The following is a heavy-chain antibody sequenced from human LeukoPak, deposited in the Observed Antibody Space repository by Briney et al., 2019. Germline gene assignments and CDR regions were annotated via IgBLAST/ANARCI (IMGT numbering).Heavy chain of an antibody. V-gene: IGHV3-23*01. J-gene: IGHJ4*02. D-gene: IGHD6-19*01. Sequence: GGSLGLSCATSGFTFRNYWMTWVRQAPGKGLEWVSTISGGGGSTYYAESVQGRFTISRDDSKNMLFLQMHGQRAEDTAVYYCTKGEVAGTFDSWGQGTLVTVSS. CDR2: ISGGGGST. CDR1: GFTFRNYW. CDR3: TKGEVAGTFDS.